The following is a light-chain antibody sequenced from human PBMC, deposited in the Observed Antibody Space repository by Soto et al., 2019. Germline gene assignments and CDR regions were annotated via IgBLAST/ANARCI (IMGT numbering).Light chain of an antibody. CDR1: QRFGSSN. V-gene: IGKV3-20*01. CDR3: QQYGNSPWT. Sequence: DMVATWCQSTQTLAPGARCTLYYRARQRFGSSNLAWYQEKPGQAPRXXIYSTSSRATGIPDRFSGSGSGTDLTLTISRLEPEDFAVYYCQQYGNSPWTFGQGTKVDIK. CDR2: STS. J-gene: IGKJ1*01.